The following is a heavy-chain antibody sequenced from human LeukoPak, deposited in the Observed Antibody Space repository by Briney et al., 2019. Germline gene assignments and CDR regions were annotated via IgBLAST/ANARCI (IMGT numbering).Heavy chain of an antibody. J-gene: IGHJ6*03. CDR3: AKVYSGYAETYYYYMDV. Sequence: AGGSLRLSCAASGFTFSSYSMMWVRQAPGKGLEWVSYISSSSTTIHYADSVKGRFTISRDNSKNTLYLQMNSLRAEDTAVYYCAKVYSGYAETYYYYMDVWGKGTTVTISS. V-gene: IGHV3-48*01. CDR1: GFTFSSYS. D-gene: IGHD5-12*01. CDR2: ISSSSTTI.